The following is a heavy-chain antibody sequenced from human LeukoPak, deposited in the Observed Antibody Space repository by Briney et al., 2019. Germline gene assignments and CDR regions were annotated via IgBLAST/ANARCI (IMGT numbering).Heavy chain of an antibody. Sequence: SQTLSLTCTVSGGSISSGGYYWSWIRQHPGKGLEWIGYIYYSGSTYYNPSLKSRVTISVDTSKNQFSLKLSSVTAADTAVYYCAGGGADSSGYYDYWGQGTLVTVSS. J-gene: IGHJ4*02. CDR1: GGSISSGGYY. CDR3: AGGGADSSGYYDY. CDR2: IYYSGST. V-gene: IGHV4-31*03. D-gene: IGHD3-22*01.